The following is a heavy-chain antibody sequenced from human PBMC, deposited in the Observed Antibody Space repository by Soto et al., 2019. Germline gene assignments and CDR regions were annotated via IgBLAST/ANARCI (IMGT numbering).Heavy chain of an antibody. V-gene: IGHV3-66*04. CDR2: IYSGGST. J-gene: IGHJ4*02. CDR3: ARQTGFHYYDSSGYYYEPPRYFDY. Sequence: GGSLRLSCAASGFTVSSNYMSWVRQAPGKGLEWVSVIYSGGSTYYADSVKGRFTISRDNSKNTLYLQMNSLRAEDTAVYYCARQTGFHYYDSSGYYYEPPRYFDYWGQGTLVTVSS. D-gene: IGHD3-22*01. CDR1: GFTVSSNY.